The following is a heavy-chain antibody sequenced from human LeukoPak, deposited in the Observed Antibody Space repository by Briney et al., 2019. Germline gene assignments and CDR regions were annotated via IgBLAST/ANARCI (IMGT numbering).Heavy chain of an antibody. CDR3: ARERESNLTGYYPSYFDY. CDR1: GGSISSGDYY. CDR2: IYYSGST. D-gene: IGHD3-9*01. J-gene: IGHJ4*02. Sequence: SETLSLTCTVSGGSISSGDYYWSWIRQPPGKGLEWIGYIYYSGSTYYNPSLKSRVTISVDTSKNQFSLKLSSVTAADTAVYYCARERESNLTGYYPSYFDYWGQGNPVTVSS. V-gene: IGHV4-30-4*01.